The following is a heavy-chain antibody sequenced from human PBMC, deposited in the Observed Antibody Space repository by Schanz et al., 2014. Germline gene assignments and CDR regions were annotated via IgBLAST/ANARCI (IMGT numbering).Heavy chain of an antibody. D-gene: IGHD3-3*01. V-gene: IGHV1-46*01. Sequence: QVQLVQSGAEVKQPGASVKVSCKASGYTFTSYYIHCVRQAPGQGLEWMGLINPYDDTIDYAKKFQGRFTMTRDTSTTTVYMELSSLRSDDTAMYYCVTEKRMESGTWAKAFDIWGQGTWVTVSS. CDR3: VTEKRMESGTWAKAFDI. CDR2: INPYDDTI. J-gene: IGHJ3*02. CDR1: GYTFTSYY.